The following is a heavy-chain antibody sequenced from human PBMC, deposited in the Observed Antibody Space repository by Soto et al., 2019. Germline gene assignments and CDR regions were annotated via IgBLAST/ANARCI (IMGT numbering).Heavy chain of an antibody. CDR1: GFTFSTYW. J-gene: IGHJ6*02. CDR2: IKEDGSEK. CDR3: ARGWGYFDSSGFPYLYAMNV. D-gene: IGHD3-22*01. V-gene: IGHV3-7*01. Sequence: GGSLRLSCAASGFTFSTYWMSWVRQAPGKGLEWVANIKEDGSEKYYVDSVEGRFTISRDNAKNSLYLQMTSLRAEDTALYYCARGWGYFDSSGFPYLYAMNVWGQGTTVTVS.